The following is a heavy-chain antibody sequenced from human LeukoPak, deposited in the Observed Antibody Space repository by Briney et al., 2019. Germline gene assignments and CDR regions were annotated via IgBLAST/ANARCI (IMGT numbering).Heavy chain of an antibody. V-gene: IGHV3-23*01. J-gene: IGHJ4*02. D-gene: IGHD2-21*02. CDR3: AKDVSIYCGGDCYSPFDY. Sequence: GGSLRLSCAASGFTFSSYAMSWVRQAPGMGLEWVSAISGSGGSTYYADSVKGRFTISRDNSKNTLYLQMNSLRAEDTAVYYCAKDVSIYCGGDCYSPFDYWGQGTLVTVSS. CDR1: GFTFSSYA. CDR2: ISGSGGST.